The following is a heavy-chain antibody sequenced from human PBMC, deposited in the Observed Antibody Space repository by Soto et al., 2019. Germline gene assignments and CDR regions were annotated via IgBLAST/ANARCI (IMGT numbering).Heavy chain of an antibody. D-gene: IGHD6-6*01. Sequence: SETLSLTCTVSGGSISSGGYYWSWIRQHPVKGLEWIGYIYYSGSTYYNPSLKSRVTISVDTSKNQFSLKLSSVTAADTAVYYCATERDSSSYYFDYWGQGTLVTVSS. J-gene: IGHJ4*02. CDR3: ATERDSSSYYFDY. V-gene: IGHV4-31*03. CDR2: IYYSGST. CDR1: GGSISSGGYY.